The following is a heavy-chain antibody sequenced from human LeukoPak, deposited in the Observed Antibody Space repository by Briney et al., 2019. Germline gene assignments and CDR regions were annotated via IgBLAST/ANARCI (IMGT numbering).Heavy chain of an antibody. Sequence: SETPSLTCTVSGGSISSYYWSWIRQPPGKGLEWIGYIYYSGSTNYNPSLKSRVTISVDTSKNQFSLKLSSVTAADTAVYFCARGPYSYDSSGAFDIWGQGTMVTVSS. CDR1: GGSISSYY. J-gene: IGHJ3*02. CDR2: IYYSGST. D-gene: IGHD3-22*01. CDR3: ARGPYSYDSSGAFDI. V-gene: IGHV4-59*08.